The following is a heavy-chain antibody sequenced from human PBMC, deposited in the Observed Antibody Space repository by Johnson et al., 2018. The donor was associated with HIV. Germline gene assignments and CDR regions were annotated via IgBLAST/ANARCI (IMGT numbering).Heavy chain of an antibody. D-gene: IGHD3-16*01. CDR2: IRYDGSNK. CDR3: TRSDYVGGSYTRKGAFDI. Sequence: VLLVESGGGVVQPGGSLRLSCAASGFTFSSYGMHWVRQAPGKGLAWVAFIRYDGSNKYYADSVKGRFTISRDNAKNSLYLQVNSQRARDTALYYCTRSDYVGGSYTRKGAFDIWGQGTMVTVSS. V-gene: IGHV3-30*02. J-gene: IGHJ3*02. CDR1: GFTFSSYG.